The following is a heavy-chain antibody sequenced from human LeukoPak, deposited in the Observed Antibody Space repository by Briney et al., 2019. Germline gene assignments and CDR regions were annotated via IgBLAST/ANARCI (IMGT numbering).Heavy chain of an antibody. CDR2: IYYSGST. CDR3: ARTSYGFNNWFDP. J-gene: IGHJ5*02. D-gene: IGHD3-10*01. V-gene: IGHV4-61*01. CDR1: GGSVSSGSYY. Sequence: PSETLSLTCTVSGGSVSSGSYYWSWIRQPPGKGLEWIGYIYYSGSTNYNPSLKSRVTISVDTSKNQFSLKLSSVTAADTAVYYCARTSYGFNNWFDPWGQGTLVTVSS.